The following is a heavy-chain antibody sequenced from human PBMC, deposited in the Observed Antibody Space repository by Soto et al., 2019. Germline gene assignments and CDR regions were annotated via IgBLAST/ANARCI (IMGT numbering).Heavy chain of an antibody. V-gene: IGHV3-30*18. Sequence: PGGSLRLSCAASGFTFSSYGMHCVRQAPCKGLEWVAVISSDGSSKYYADSVKGRFTISRDNSKNTLYPQMNSLRAEDTAVYYCAKSITMIVVVITTMGLDRMDVSGQGTTVTVSS. J-gene: IGHJ6*02. CDR3: AKSITMIVVVITTMGLDRMDV. CDR2: ISSDGSSK. CDR1: GFTFSSYG. D-gene: IGHD3-22*01.